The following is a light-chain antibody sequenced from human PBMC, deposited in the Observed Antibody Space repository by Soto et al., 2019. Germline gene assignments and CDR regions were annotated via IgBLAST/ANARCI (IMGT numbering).Light chain of an antibody. Sequence: QSALTQPASVSGSPGQSITISCTGTSSDVGSYNLVSWCQQHPGKAPKLMIYEGSKRPSGVSNRFSGSKSGNTASLTISGLQAEDEADYYCCSYAGSSTPHVVFGGGTKLTVL. V-gene: IGLV2-23*01. J-gene: IGLJ2*01. CDR2: EGS. CDR3: CSYAGSSTPHVV. CDR1: SSDVGSYNL.